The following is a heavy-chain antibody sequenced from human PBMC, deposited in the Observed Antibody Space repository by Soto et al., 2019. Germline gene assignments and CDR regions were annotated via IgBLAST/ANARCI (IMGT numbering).Heavy chain of an antibody. J-gene: IGHJ4*02. CDR3: ARDRDYYDSSGYYREGLFDY. CDR2: IYYSGST. D-gene: IGHD3-22*01. Sequence: SETLSLTCTVSGGSISSGGYYWSWIRQHPGKGLEWIGYIYYSGSTYYNPSLKSRVTISVDTSKNQFSLKLSSVTAADTAVYYCARDRDYYDSSGYYREGLFDYWGQGTLVTVSS. V-gene: IGHV4-31*03. CDR1: GGSISSGGYY.